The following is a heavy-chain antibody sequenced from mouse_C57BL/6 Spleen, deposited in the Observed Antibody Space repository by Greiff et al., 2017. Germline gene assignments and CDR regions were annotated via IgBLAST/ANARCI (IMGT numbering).Heavy chain of an antibody. Sequence: QVQLKESGAELARPGASVKLSCKASGYTFTSYGISWVKQRTGQGLEWIGEIYPRSGNTYYNEKFKGKATLTADKSSSTAYMELRSLTSEDSAVYFCARLGVIYAYYFDYWGQGTTLTVSS. CDR3: ARLGVIYAYYFDY. J-gene: IGHJ2*01. D-gene: IGHD1-1*01. CDR2: IYPRSGNT. V-gene: IGHV1-81*01. CDR1: GYTFTSYG.